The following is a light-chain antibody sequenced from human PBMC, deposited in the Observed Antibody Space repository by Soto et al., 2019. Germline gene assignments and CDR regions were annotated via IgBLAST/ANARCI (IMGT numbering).Light chain of an antibody. Sequence: QSALTQPASVSGSPGQSITISCTGTSSDVGSYNLVSWYQQHPGKAPKLMIYEGSKRPSGVSNRFSGSKSGNTASLTISGLKAEDEADYYCCSYAGNSNVVFGGGTKLTVL. CDR1: SSDVGSYNL. J-gene: IGLJ2*01. V-gene: IGLV2-23*01. CDR3: CSYAGNSNVV. CDR2: EGS.